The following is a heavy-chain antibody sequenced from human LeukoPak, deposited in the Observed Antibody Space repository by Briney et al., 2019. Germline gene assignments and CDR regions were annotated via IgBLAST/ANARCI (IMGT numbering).Heavy chain of an antibody. CDR1: GFTFSIYW. D-gene: IGHD6-6*01. V-gene: IGHV3-7*01. CDR3: ARIRPGNYFDY. J-gene: IGHJ4*02. CDR2: IKEDGSEE. Sequence: PGGSLRLSCTASGFTFSIYWMSWGRQAPGKGLEWVASIKEDGSEEHYVDSVKGRFTISTDNARNSVHVQMNSLRAEDTAVYFCARIRPGNYFDYWGQGALVTVSS.